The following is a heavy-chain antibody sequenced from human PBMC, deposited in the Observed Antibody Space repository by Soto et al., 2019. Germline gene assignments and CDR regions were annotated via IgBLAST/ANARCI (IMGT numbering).Heavy chain of an antibody. Sequence: EVQLLESGGGLVVPGGSLRLSCAASGFIFSDYVMNWVRQPPGKGLEWVSGISHSATSTYYADSVKGRFTISRDNSKSTLFLEMNSLRVEDTAVYYCAMRLIRGVIITGHWGHGTQVTVSS. CDR2: ISHSATST. V-gene: IGHV3-23*01. CDR1: GFIFSDYV. D-gene: IGHD3-10*01. J-gene: IGHJ4*01. CDR3: AMRLIRGVIITGH.